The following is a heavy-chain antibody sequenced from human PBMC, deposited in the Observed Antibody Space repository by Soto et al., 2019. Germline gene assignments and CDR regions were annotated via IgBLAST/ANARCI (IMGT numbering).Heavy chain of an antibody. Sequence: ASVNVSCKSSGYAFTAYYIHWVRQAPGQGLEWMGWINPNSGDTNYAQKFQGRVTMTRDTSFSTAYMELSSLRSDDTAVYYCATRYRYVHFWGQGTLVTVSS. CDR3: ATRYRYVHF. D-gene: IGHD5-18*01. CDR1: GYAFTAYY. J-gene: IGHJ4*02. V-gene: IGHV1-2*02. CDR2: INPNSGDT.